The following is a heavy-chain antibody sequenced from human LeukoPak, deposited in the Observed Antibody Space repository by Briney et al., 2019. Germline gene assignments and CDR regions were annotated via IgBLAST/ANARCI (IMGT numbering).Heavy chain of an antibody. Sequence: SETLSLTCTVSGGSINYNYWSWIRQPPGKGLEWIGYIYYSGSTKYNPSLKSRVTISVDTSKNQFSLKLSSVTAADTAVYYCARHPKPFMITFDLNYFDYWGQGTLVTVSS. CDR3: ARHPKPFMITFDLNYFDY. V-gene: IGHV4-59*08. D-gene: IGHD3-16*01. CDR2: IYYSGST. J-gene: IGHJ4*02. CDR1: GGSINYNY.